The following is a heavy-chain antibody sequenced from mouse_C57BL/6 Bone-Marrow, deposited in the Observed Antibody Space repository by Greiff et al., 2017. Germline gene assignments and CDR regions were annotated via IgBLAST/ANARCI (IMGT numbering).Heavy chain of an antibody. Sequence: QVQLQQPGAELVRPGTSVKLSCKASGYTFTSYWMHWVKQRPGQGLEWIGVIDPSDSYTNYNQKFKGKAKLTVDTSSSTAYMQLSSLTSEDSAVYYCARKNLYYGSSYGYFGVWGTGTTVTVSS. CDR1: GYTFTSYW. CDR2: IDPSDSYT. V-gene: IGHV1-59*01. J-gene: IGHJ1*03. D-gene: IGHD1-1*01. CDR3: ARKNLYYGSSYGYFGV.